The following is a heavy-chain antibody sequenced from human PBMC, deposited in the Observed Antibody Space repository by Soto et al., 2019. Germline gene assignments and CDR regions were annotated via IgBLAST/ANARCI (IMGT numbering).Heavy chain of an antibody. CDR3: ARDQSYVVN. CDR2: INTDNGDA. V-gene: IGHV1-3*04. Sequence: VTNTATGYQFTIYSLPWVRKAPGQGLEWIGWINTDNGDAKYSQKFQGRVTVTRDTSATTVYMEVSSLRSEDTAVFYCARDQSYVVNWGLETLSTVAS. J-gene: IGHJ1*01. CDR1: GYQFTIYS. D-gene: IGHD1-26*01.